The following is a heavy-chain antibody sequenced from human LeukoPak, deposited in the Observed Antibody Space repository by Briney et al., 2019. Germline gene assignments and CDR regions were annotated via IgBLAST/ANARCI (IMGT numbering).Heavy chain of an antibody. CDR3: VRIDYSNAFDI. V-gene: IGHV1-18*01. Sequence: ASVKVSCKASGYTFTSYGISWVRQAPGQGLEWMGWISAYNGNTNYAQKLQGRVTITGNTSISTAYIELSSLRSEDTAVYYCVRIDYSNAFDIWGQGTMVTVSS. J-gene: IGHJ3*02. CDR2: ISAYNGNT. CDR1: GYTFTSYG. D-gene: IGHD4-11*01.